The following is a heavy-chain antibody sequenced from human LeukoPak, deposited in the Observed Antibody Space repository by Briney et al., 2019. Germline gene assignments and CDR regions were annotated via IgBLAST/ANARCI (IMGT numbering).Heavy chain of an antibody. Sequence: ASVKLSWKASGYTFSGSYMHWVRQAPGQGLEWMGWINPISGVTKYAEKFQGRVTMTRDTSINTAYMEMSGLRSDDTAVYYCARVMYSGTYGHWGQGTLVTVSS. CDR3: ARVMYSGTYGH. V-gene: IGHV1-2*02. CDR1: GYTFSGSY. D-gene: IGHD1-26*01. CDR2: INPISGVT. J-gene: IGHJ4*02.